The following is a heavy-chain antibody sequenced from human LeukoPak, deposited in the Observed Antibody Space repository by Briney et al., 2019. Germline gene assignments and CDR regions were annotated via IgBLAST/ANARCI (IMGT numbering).Heavy chain of an antibody. CDR3: AKSARRPSSSWSHYFDY. Sequence: GGSLRLSCAASGFTVSSNYMSWVRQAPGKGLEWVSVIYSGGSTYYADSVKGRFTISRDDSKNTLYLQMNSLRAEDTAVYYCAKSARRPSSSWSHYFDYWGQGTLVTVSS. D-gene: IGHD6-13*01. CDR1: GFTVSSNY. V-gene: IGHV3-53*01. J-gene: IGHJ4*02. CDR2: IYSGGST.